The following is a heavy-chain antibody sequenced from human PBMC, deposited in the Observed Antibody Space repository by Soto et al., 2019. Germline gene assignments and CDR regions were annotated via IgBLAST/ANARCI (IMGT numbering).Heavy chain of an antibody. V-gene: IGHV4-39*01. CDR2: IYYSGST. J-gene: IGHJ4*02. CDR1: GGSISSSSYY. CDR3: ARRIAVAGTFDY. Sequence: SETLSLTCTVSGGSISSSSYYWGWIRQPPGKGLEWIGSIYYSGSTYYSPSLKSRVTTSVDTSKNQFSLKLSSVTAADTAVYYCARRIAVAGTFDYWGQGTPVTVSS. D-gene: IGHD6-19*01.